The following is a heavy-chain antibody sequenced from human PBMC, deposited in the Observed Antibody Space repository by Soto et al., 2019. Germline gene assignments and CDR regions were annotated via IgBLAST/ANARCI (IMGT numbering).Heavy chain of an antibody. V-gene: IGHV3-23*01. J-gene: IGHJ4*02. CDR3: AKVLHDSCGYGLPGPSYYFDF. CDR1: GFTFSSYA. D-gene: IGHD3-22*01. Sequence: GGSLRLCCAASGFTFSSYAMSWVRQAPGKGLEWVSAISGSGGSTYYADSVKGRFTISRDNSKNTLYLQMNSLRAEDTAVYYCAKVLHDSCGYGLPGPSYYFDFWAQGNLVTVSS. CDR2: ISGSGGST.